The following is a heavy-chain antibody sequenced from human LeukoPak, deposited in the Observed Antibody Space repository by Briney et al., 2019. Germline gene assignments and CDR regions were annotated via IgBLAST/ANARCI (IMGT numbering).Heavy chain of an antibody. CDR1: GFTFSSYA. Sequence: PGGSLRLSCAASGFTFSSYAMNWVRQAPGKGLEWVSACGTGGDTYYADSVRGRFTISRDNAENTLYLQMSSLRAEDTALYYCAQKTPGIRPFDYWGQGTLVTVSS. D-gene: IGHD6-13*01. CDR2: CGTGGDT. V-gene: IGHV3-23*01. J-gene: IGHJ4*02. CDR3: AQKTPGIRPFDY.